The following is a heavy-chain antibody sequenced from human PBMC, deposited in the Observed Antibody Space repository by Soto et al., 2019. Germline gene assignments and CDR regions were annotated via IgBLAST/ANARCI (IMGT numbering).Heavy chain of an antibody. D-gene: IGHD6-19*01. CDR3: ASAALLYSSGWSNPWDYYGMDV. V-gene: IGHV3-21*01. CDR2: ISSSSSYI. J-gene: IGHJ6*02. CDR1: GFTFSSYS. Sequence: PGGSLRLSCAASGFTFSSYSMNWVRQAPGKGLEWVSSISSSSSYIYYADSVKGRFTISRDNAKNSLYLQMNSLRAEDTAVYYCASAALLYSSGWSNPWDYYGMDVWGQGTTVTVSS.